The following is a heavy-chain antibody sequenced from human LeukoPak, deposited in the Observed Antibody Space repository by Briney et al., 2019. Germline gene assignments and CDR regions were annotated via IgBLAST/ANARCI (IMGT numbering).Heavy chain of an antibody. CDR3: ARVIVAAGTWYYFDY. D-gene: IGHD6-13*01. J-gene: IGHJ4*02. CDR1: GFTVSSNY. CDR2: IYSGGST. Sequence: GGSLRLSCAASGFTVSSNYMSWVRQAPGKGLEWVSVIYSGGSTYYADSVKGRFTISRDNSKHTLYLQMSSLRAEDTAVYYCARVIVAAGTWYYFDYWGQGTLVTVSS. V-gene: IGHV3-53*01.